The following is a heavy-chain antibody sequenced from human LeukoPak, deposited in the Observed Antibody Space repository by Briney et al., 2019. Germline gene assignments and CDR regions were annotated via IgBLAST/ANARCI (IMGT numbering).Heavy chain of an antibody. J-gene: IGHJ6*02. V-gene: IGHV1-2*02. CDR2: IYPNSGGT. CDR3: ARSGYSSGWELGDYYYYGMDV. CDR1: GYTFTGYY. D-gene: IGHD6-19*01. Sequence: ASVKVSCKASGYTFTGYYMHWVRQAPGQGLEWMGWIYPNSGGTNYAQKFQGRVTMTRHTSISTAYMELSRLRSDDTAVYYCARSGYSSGWELGDYYYYGMDVWGQGTTVTVSS.